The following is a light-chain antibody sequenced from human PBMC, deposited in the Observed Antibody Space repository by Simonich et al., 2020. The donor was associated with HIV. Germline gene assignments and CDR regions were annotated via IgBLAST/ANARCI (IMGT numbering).Light chain of an antibody. CDR3: YSTDSSDNSV. V-gene: IGLV3-10*01. Sequence: SYELTQPPSVSVSPGQTARITCSGDALPKKSASWYQQRTGQAPVLVLYEDSKRPSGIPERFSGSSSGTMATLNIRGAQVEDEADYYCYSTDSSDNSVFGGGTKLTVL. J-gene: IGLJ2*01. CDR1: ALPKKS. CDR2: EDS.